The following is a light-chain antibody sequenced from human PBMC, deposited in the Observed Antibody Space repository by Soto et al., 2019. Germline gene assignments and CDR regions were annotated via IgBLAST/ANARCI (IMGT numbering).Light chain of an antibody. CDR3: MQGTHWPFT. CDR2: KVS. J-gene: IGKJ2*01. CDR1: QSLVYSDGNTY. Sequence: DVVMTQSPLSLPVTLGQPASISCSSSQSLVYSDGNTYLSWFQQRPGQSPRRLIYKVSNRDSGVPDRFSGSGSGTDFTLKISRAEAEDVGVYYCMQGTHWPFTFGQGTKLEIK. V-gene: IGKV2-30*01.